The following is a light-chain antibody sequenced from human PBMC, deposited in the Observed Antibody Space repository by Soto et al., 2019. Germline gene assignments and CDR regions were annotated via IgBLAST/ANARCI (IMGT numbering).Light chain of an antibody. V-gene: IGKV2-28*01. CDR2: LGS. CDR1: QSLLYSNGYNY. J-gene: IGKJ3*01. CDR3: MQALQTPFT. Sequence: DVVMTQSPLSLPVTPGEPASISCRSSQSLLYSNGYNYLEWYLQKPGQSPQLLIDLGSYRASGVPDRFTGSGSGTDFTLKISRVEAEDVGVYYCMQALQTPFTFGPGTKVEIK.